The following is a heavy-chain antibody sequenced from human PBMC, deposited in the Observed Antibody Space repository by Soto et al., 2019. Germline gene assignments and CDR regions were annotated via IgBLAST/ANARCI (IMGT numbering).Heavy chain of an antibody. D-gene: IGHD3-3*01. V-gene: IGHV6-1*01. CDR1: GDSVSSNSAA. CDR2: TYYRSKWYN. Sequence: SQTLSLTCAISGDSVSSNSAAWNWIRQSPSRGLEWLGRTYYRSKWYNDYAVSVKSRITINPDTSKNQFSLQLNSVTPEDTAVYYCARDSHLEWPNYPYYYYGMDVWGQGTTVTVS. CDR3: ARDSHLEWPNYPYYYYGMDV. J-gene: IGHJ6*02.